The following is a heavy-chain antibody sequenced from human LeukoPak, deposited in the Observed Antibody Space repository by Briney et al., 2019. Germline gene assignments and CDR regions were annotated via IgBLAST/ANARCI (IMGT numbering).Heavy chain of an antibody. CDR1: GFTFNSYG. J-gene: IGHJ3*02. CDR2: ISLSGDNM. CDR3: AKVATPNTLDAFDI. D-gene: IGHD1/OR15-1a*01. Sequence: GGSLRLSCAASGFTFNSYGISWVGQAPGKGPEGVADISLSGDNMFYADSVKGRFTISRDNSNHTVYLQMNSLRVDDTAVYYCAKVATPNTLDAFDIWGQGTMVTVSS. V-gene: IGHV3-23*01.